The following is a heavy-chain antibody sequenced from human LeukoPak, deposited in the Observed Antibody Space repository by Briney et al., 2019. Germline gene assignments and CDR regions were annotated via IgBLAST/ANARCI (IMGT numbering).Heavy chain of an antibody. J-gene: IGHJ4*02. CDR2: MNPNSGNT. V-gene: IGHV1-8*03. CDR1: GYTFTSYD. D-gene: IGHD3-16*02. CDR3: ARGSTYYDYVWGSYRHQGPVDY. Sequence: GASVKVSCKASGYTFTSYDINWVRQATGQGLEWMGWMNPNSGNTGYAQKFQGRVTITRNTSISTAYMELSSLRPEDTAVYYCARGSTYYDYVWGSYRHQGPVDYWGQGTLVTVSS.